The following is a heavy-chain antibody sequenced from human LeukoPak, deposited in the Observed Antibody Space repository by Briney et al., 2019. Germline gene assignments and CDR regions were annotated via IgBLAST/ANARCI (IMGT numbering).Heavy chain of an antibody. CDR1: GGSISSSSYY. Sequence: SETLSLTCTVSGGSISSSSYYWGWIRQPPGKGLEWIGSIYYSGSTYYNPSLKSRVTISVDTSKNQFSLKLSSVTAADTAVYYCARGLVGATRRGSFDIWGQGTMVTVSS. J-gene: IGHJ3*02. CDR3: ARGLVGATRRGSFDI. D-gene: IGHD1-26*01. V-gene: IGHV4-39*01. CDR2: IYYSGST.